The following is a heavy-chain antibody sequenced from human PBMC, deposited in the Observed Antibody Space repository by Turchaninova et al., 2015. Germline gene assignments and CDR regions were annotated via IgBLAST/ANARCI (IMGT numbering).Heavy chain of an antibody. V-gene: IGHV4-59*08. CDR2: IYYSGST. CDR3: ARGITIFGVALDY. D-gene: IGHD3-3*01. CDR1: GGSISSYY. Sequence: QVQLQESGPGLVKPSETLSLPCTVSGGSISSYYWSWIRQPPGKGLEWIGYIYYSGSTNYNPSLKSRVTISVDTSKNQFSLKLSSVTAADTAVYYCARGITIFGVALDYWGQGTLVTVSS. J-gene: IGHJ4*02.